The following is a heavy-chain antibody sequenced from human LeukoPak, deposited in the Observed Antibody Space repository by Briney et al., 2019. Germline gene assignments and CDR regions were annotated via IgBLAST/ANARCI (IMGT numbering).Heavy chain of an antibody. V-gene: IGHV4-34*01. J-gene: IGHJ6*04. CDR3: ARFGGGYYYYGMDV. D-gene: IGHD3-16*01. CDR2: INHSGST. Sequence: SETLSLTCAVYGGSFSGYYWSWIRQPPGKGQEWIGEINHSGSTNYNPSLKSRVTISVDTSKNQFSLKLSSVTAADTAVYYCARFGGGYYYYGMDVWGKGTTVTVSS. CDR1: GGSFSGYY.